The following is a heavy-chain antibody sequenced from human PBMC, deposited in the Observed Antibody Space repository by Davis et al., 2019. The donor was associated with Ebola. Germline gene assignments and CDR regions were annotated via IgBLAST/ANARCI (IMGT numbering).Heavy chain of an antibody. D-gene: IGHD6-13*01. J-gene: IGHJ4*02. CDR1: GASINSGGYY. CDR2: IHYSGST. V-gene: IGHV4-61*08. Sequence: SETLSLTCTVSGASINSGGYYWSWIRQHPGKGLEWIGYIHYSGSTNYNPSLKSRVTISVDTSKNQFSLKLSSVTAADTAVYYCARGSAAGVYFDYWGQGTLVTVSS. CDR3: ARGSAAGVYFDY.